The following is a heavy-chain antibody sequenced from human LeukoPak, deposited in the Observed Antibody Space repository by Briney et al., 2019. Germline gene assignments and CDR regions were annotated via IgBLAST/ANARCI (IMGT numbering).Heavy chain of an antibody. CDR2: IKQDGIER. J-gene: IGHJ4*02. V-gene: IGHV3-7*01. CDR3: ARRRCTSTSCFADY. D-gene: IGHD2-2*01. CDR1: GFTFSSYW. Sequence: GGSLRLSCAASGFTFSSYWMSWVRQAPGKGLEWVANIKQDGIERYCVDSVKGRFTISRDNAKNSLYLQMNSLRAEDTAVYYCARRRCTSTSCFADYWGQGTLVTVSS.